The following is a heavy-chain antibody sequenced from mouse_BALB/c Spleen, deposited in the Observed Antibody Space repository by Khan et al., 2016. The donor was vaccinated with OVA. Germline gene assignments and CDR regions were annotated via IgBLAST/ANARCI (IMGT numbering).Heavy chain of an antibody. J-gene: IGHJ3*01. D-gene: IGHD1-1*01. CDR1: GFTFSTYG. Sequence: EVQLQESGGDLVKPGGSLKLSCAASGFTFSTYGMSWVRQAPDKRLEWVATVSTGGSYTYYPDSVKGRFTISRDNAKNTLYLQMSGLRSEDTAMFYCTSLAYYYDSEGFAYWGQGTLVTVSA. V-gene: IGHV5-6*01. CDR2: VSTGGSYT. CDR3: TSLAYYYDSEGFAY.